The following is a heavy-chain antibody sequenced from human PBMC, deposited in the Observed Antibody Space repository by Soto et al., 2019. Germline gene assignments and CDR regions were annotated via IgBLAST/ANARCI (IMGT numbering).Heavy chain of an antibody. CDR1: GFTFSSYW. Sequence: EVQLVESGGGLVQPGGSLRLSCAASGFTFSSYWMSWVRQAPGKGLEWVANIKQDGSEKYYVDSVKGRFTISRDNAKNSLYLQMNSLRAEDTAVYYCARDGGYSSSYGYYYYGMDVWGQGTTVTVSS. CDR2: IKQDGSEK. D-gene: IGHD6-13*01. J-gene: IGHJ6*02. CDR3: ARDGGYSSSYGYYYYGMDV. V-gene: IGHV3-7*01.